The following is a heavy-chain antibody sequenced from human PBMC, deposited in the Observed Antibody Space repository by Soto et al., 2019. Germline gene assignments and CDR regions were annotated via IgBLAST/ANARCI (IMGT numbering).Heavy chain of an antibody. Sequence: PSETLSLPCTVSGGSITSGGYYRSWIRQHPGKGLEWLGYIYDSGSTFYNPSLKSRITLSVDTSKDQFSLKLSSVTVADTAVYFCARKQAGYFYGIDYWGQGTLVTVSS. D-gene: IGHD3-10*01. CDR1: GGSITSGGYY. V-gene: IGHV4-31*02. CDR3: ARKQAGYFYGIDY. J-gene: IGHJ4*02. CDR2: IYDSGST.